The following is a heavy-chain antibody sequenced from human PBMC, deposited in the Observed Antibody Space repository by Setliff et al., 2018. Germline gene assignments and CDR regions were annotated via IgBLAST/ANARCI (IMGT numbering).Heavy chain of an antibody. Sequence: ASVKVSCKASGYTFSRYVVSWVRQAPGQGLEWMGWISAYNGNTDYVQKLQGRVTMTTDTSTSTAYMELRSLRSDDTAVYYCARDYGASDGFDIWGQGTMVTVSS. CDR2: ISAYNGNT. D-gene: IGHD4-17*01. CDR1: GYTFSRYV. J-gene: IGHJ3*02. CDR3: ARDYGASDGFDI. V-gene: IGHV1-18*01.